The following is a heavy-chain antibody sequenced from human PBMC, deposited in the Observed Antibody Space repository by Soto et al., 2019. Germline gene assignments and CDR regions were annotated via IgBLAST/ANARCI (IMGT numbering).Heavy chain of an antibody. V-gene: IGHV1-18*01. J-gene: IGHJ4*02. Sequence: QVQLVQAGAEVKKPGASVKVSCKASGYTFTSYGINWVRQAPGQGLEWMGWISAYNGNTHYAQKLQGRVTMTTDTSTSTAYMELRSLRSVDTAVYYCACVQSGYDFAYWGQGTLVTVSS. CDR1: GYTFTSYG. CDR3: ACVQSGYDFAY. D-gene: IGHD5-12*01. CDR2: ISAYNGNT.